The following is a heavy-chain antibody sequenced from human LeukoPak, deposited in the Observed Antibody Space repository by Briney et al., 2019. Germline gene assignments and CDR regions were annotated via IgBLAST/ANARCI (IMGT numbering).Heavy chain of an antibody. J-gene: IGHJ4*02. CDR3: ARGTRITFGGVIVYYFDY. D-gene: IGHD3-16*02. V-gene: IGHV1-8*01. CDR1: GYTFTSYD. Sequence: ASVKVSCKASGYTFTSYDINWVRQATGQGLEWMGWMNPNSGNTGYAQKFQGRVTMTRNTSISTACMELSSLRSEDTAVYYCARGTRITFGGVIVYYFDYWGQGTLVTVSS. CDR2: MNPNSGNT.